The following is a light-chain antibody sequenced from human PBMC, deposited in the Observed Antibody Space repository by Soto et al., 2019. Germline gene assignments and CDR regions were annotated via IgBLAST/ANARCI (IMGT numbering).Light chain of an antibody. CDR1: QSVSNNY. CDR3: QELNSYPLT. CDR2: GAS. Sequence: EIVLTQSPGTLSLSPGERATLSFMASQSVSNNYLAWYQQKPGQAPRLLIYGASNRATGIPDRFSGSGSGTDFTLTISSLQPADFATYYCQELNSYPLTFGGGTKVDI. J-gene: IGKJ4*01. V-gene: IGKV3-20*01.